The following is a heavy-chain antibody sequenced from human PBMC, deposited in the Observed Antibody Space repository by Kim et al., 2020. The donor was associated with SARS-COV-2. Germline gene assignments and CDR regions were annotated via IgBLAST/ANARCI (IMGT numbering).Heavy chain of an antibody. J-gene: IGHJ4*02. Sequence: KKNYAESVGGRFTISRDDSRNTVFLQMASLRPEDTAVYYCAKGPYHDDYWGQGTQVTVSS. V-gene: IGHV3-30*02. D-gene: IGHD2-2*01. CDR2: KK. CDR3: AKGPYHDDY.